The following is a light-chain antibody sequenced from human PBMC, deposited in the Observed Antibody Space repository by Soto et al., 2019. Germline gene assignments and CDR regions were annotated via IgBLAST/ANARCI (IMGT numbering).Light chain of an antibody. CDR3: LQATEFPWT. CDR2: EIF. J-gene: IGKJ1*01. V-gene: IGKV2-24*01. CDR1: QSLVHSNGRTY. Sequence: DIVMTQTPLSSPVTLGQPASISCRSSQSLVHSNGRTYLGWVHQRPGQPPRLLIYEIFNRFSGVPDRFSGSGEGTDFTRTISRVEAEDVGVYYGLQATEFPWTFGQGTRVEIK.